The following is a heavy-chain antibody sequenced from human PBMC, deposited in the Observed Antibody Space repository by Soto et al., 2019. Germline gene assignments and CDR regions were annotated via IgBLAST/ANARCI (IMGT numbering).Heavy chain of an antibody. J-gene: IGHJ6*02. CDR1: GFSIISGGYY. V-gene: IGHV4-39*02. CDR3: AREGVATISGFDFYYYGMDV. CDR2: IYYSGST. D-gene: IGHD5-12*01. Sequence: LEILSLTCTVSGFSIISGGYYWVWIRQPPGKGLEWIGSIYYSGSTYYNQSLKSRVTISVDTSKNQFSLQLNSVTPEDTAVYYCAREGVATISGFDFYYYGMDVWGQGTTVTVSS.